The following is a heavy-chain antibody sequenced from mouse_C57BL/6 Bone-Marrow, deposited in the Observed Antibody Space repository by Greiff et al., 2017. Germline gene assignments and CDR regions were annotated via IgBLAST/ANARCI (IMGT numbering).Heavy chain of an antibody. D-gene: IGHD5-1-1*01. J-gene: IGHJ3*01. CDR2: IYPRRGNT. Sequence: VQLQQSGAELARPGASVKLSCKASGYTFTSYGISWVKQRTGQGLEWIGEIYPRRGNTYYNEKFKGKATLTADKSSSTAYMELRSLTSEDSAVYFCANTPWFAYWGQGTLVTVSA. CDR3: ANTPWFAY. CDR1: GYTFTSYG. V-gene: IGHV1-81*01.